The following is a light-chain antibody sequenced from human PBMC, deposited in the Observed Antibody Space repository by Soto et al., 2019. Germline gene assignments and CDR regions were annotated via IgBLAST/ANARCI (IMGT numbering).Light chain of an antibody. Sequence: DIQMTQSPSSLSSSLGDRVTITWRASQGIGNDLNWYQQKPGKAPKRLIFTTSNFQNGVPSRFSGSGSGTEFTLTITSLKTEDVATYDCLQQNTYPLTFGGGTKVDIK. J-gene: IGKJ4*01. CDR2: TTS. CDR1: QGIGND. V-gene: IGKV1-17*01. CDR3: LQQNTYPLT.